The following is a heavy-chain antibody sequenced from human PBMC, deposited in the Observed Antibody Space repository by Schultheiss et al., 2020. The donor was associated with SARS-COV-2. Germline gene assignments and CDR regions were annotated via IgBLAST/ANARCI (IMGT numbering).Heavy chain of an antibody. CDR3: AKCPVAITGYFDY. J-gene: IGHJ4*02. Sequence: GGSLRLSCAASGFTFSSFGMHWVRQAPGKGLEWVAVISYDGSEKKYADSVKGRFTISRDNSKNTLYLQMNSLRAEDTALYYCAKCPVAITGYFDYWGQGTMVTVSS. CDR1: GFTFSSFG. CDR2: ISYDGSEK. D-gene: IGHD6-19*01. V-gene: IGHV3-33*05.